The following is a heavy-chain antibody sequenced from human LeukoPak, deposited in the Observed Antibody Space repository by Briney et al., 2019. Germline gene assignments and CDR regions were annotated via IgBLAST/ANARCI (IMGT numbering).Heavy chain of an antibody. Sequence: ASVKVSCKVSGYTLTELSMHWVRQAPGKGLEWMGGFDPEDGETIYAQKFQGRVTMTEDTSTDTAYMELSSLRSEDTAVYYCATASWSYSNFYYYYYMDVWGKGTTVTVSS. CDR2: FDPEDGET. CDR1: GYTLTELS. D-gene: IGHD1-26*01. V-gene: IGHV1-24*01. CDR3: ATASWSYSNFYYYYYMDV. J-gene: IGHJ6*03.